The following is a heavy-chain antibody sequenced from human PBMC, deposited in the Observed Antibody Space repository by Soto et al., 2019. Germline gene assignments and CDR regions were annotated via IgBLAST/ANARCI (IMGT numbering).Heavy chain of an antibody. J-gene: IGHJ4*02. D-gene: IGHD5-18*01. CDR3: ARGYSRIYFDY. CDR1: GFTFSSYA. Sequence: GGSLRLSCAASGFTFSSYAMHWVRQAPGKGLEWVAVISYDGSNKYYADSVKGRFTISRDNSKNTLYLQMNSLRAEDTAVYYCARGYSRIYFDYWGQGTLVTSPQ. CDR2: ISYDGSNK. V-gene: IGHV3-30-3*01.